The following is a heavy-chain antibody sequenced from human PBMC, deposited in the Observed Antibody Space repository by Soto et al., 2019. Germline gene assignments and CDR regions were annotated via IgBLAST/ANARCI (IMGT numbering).Heavy chain of an antibody. CDR2: ITPSSGST. CDR3: ARAVSTTTAPIDY. V-gene: IGHV1-46*01. CDR1: GYTFTTYY. D-gene: IGHD4-17*01. Sequence: QVQLVQSGAEVKNPGASVKVSCKASGYTFTTYYMHWLRQARGQGLEWMGIITPSSGSTRYEQKFQDRVTMTRDTSTSTVYMELSSLRSEDTAVYYCARAVSTTTAPIDYWGQGTLVTGSS. J-gene: IGHJ4*02.